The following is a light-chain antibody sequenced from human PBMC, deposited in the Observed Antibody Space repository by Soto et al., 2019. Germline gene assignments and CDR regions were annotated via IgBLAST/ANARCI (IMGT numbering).Light chain of an antibody. J-gene: IGLJ3*02. Sequence: QSALTQPASVSGSPGQSITISCTGTISDVGSYDLVSWYQQHPGKAPKLMIYEGSKRPSGVSSRFSGSKSGNTASLTISGLQAEDEADYYCFSYAGSSTSWVFGGGTKLTVL. CDR3: FSYAGSSTSWV. CDR2: EGS. V-gene: IGLV2-23*01. CDR1: ISDVGSYDL.